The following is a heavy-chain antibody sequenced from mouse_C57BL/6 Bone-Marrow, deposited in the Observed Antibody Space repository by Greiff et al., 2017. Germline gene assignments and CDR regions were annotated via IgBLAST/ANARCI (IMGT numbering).Heavy chain of an antibody. CDR1: GYTFTSYG. V-gene: IGHV1-81*01. CDR3: ARDGDDYDVDY. CDR2: IYPRSGNT. J-gene: IGHJ2*01. Sequence: QVQLQQSGAELARPGASVKLSCKASGYTFTSYGISWVKQRTGQGLEWIGEIYPRSGNTYYNEKFKGKATLTADKSSSTAYMELRSLTPEDSAVYFCARDGDDYDVDYWGQGTTLTVSS. D-gene: IGHD2-4*01.